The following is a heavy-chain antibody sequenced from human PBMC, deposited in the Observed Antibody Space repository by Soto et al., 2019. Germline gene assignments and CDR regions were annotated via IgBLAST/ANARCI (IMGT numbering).Heavy chain of an antibody. CDR3: AHRPNYDFWSGYFGY. CDR2: IYWNDDK. V-gene: IGHV2-5*01. Sequence: SGPTLVNPTQTLTLTCTFSGFSLSTSGVGVGRIRQPPGKALEWLALIYWNDDKRYSPSLKSRLTITKDTSKNQVVLTMTNMDPVDTATYYCAHRPNYDFWSGYFGYWGQGTLVTVSS. D-gene: IGHD3-3*01. J-gene: IGHJ4*02. CDR1: GFSLSTSGVG.